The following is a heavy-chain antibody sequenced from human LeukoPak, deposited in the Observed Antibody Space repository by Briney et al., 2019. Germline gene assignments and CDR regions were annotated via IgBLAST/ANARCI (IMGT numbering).Heavy chain of an antibody. CDR2: INPNSGGT. V-gene: IGHV1-2*02. D-gene: IGHD1-26*01. Sequence: ASVKVSCKASGCTFTSYVISWVRQAPGQGLEWMGWINPNSGGTNYAQKFQGRVTMTRDTSISTAYMELSRLRSDDTAVYYCASLIVGATLDYWGQGTLVTVSS. CDR3: ASLIVGATLDY. CDR1: GCTFTSYV. J-gene: IGHJ4*02.